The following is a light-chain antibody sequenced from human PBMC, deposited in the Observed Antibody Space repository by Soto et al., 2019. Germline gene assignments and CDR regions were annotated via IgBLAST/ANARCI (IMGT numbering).Light chain of an antibody. Sequence: QSVLTQPPSASGSPGQSVTISCTGTKNDIGVYDFVSWYQHHPGKAPRLIIYEVVQRPSGVPDRFSGSKSGNTASLTVSGLQAEDEGDYYCGSITRSSTSVFGTGTRSPS. CDR2: EVV. CDR3: GSITRSSTSV. CDR1: KNDIGVYDF. V-gene: IGLV2-8*01. J-gene: IGLJ1*01.